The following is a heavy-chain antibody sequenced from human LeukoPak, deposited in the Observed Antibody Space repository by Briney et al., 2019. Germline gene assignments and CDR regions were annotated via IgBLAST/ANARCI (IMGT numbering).Heavy chain of an antibody. D-gene: IGHD2-2*01. CDR2: MSPNSGNT. J-gene: IGHJ4*02. CDR3: ARIPPGGSSPPDY. CDR1: GYTFTSYD. Sequence: ASVTVSCKASGYTFTSYDINWVRQAPGQGLEWMGWMSPNSGNTGYAQKFQGRVTITRNTSISTAYMELSSLRSEDTAVYYCARIPPGGSSPPDYWGQGTLVTVSS. V-gene: IGHV1-8*03.